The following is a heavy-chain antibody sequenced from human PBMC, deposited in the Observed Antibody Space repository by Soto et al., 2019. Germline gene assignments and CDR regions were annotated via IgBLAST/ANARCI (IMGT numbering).Heavy chain of an antibody. J-gene: IGHJ4*02. CDR1: GFTFSSYG. CDR3: AKDASKIVASIFDY. V-gene: IGHV3-30*18. Sequence: GGSLRLSCAASGFTFSSYGMQWVRQAPGKGLEWVAVISYDGSNKYYADSVKGRFTISRDNSKSTLYLQMNSLRAEDTAVYYCAKDASKIVASIFDYWGQGTLVTVSS. D-gene: IGHD5-12*01. CDR2: ISYDGSNK.